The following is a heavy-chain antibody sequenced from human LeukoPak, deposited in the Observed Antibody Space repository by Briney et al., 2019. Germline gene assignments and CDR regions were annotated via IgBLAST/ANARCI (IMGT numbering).Heavy chain of an antibody. V-gene: IGHV4-39*01. Sequence: PSETLSLTCTVSGGSISSSSYYWGWIRQPPGKGLECIGSIYYSGSTYYNPSLKSRVTISVDTSKNQFSLKLSSVTAADTAVYYCAKIREGGFGESTEIDYWGQGTLVTVSS. CDR3: AKIREGGFGESTEIDY. CDR2: IYYSGST. J-gene: IGHJ4*02. CDR1: GGSISSSSYY. D-gene: IGHD3-10*01.